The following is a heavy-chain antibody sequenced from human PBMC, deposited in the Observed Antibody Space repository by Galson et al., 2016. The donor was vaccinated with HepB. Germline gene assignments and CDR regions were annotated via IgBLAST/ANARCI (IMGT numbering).Heavy chain of an antibody. Sequence: SETLSLTCTVSGGSISPPFWSWIRQPPGKELEWVGYVSSTGSTHYNPSLQSRITISVDTSKYYFSLKLTSVTAADTAVYYCARGGGYGDSPDYYYGVDVWGQGTTVIVSS. CDR1: GGSISPPF. V-gene: IGHV4-59*11. D-gene: IGHD4-17*01. CDR3: ARGGGYGDSPDYYYGVDV. J-gene: IGHJ6*02. CDR2: VSSTGST.